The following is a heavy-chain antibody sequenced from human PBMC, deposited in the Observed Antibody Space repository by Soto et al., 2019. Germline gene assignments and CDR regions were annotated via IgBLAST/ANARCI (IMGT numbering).Heavy chain of an antibody. CDR1: GFTFSSYA. CDR3: AKGPPYDTIFGVVILTPSDY. D-gene: IGHD3-3*01. V-gene: IGHV3-23*01. Sequence: GGSLRLSCAASGFTFSSYAMSWVRQAPGKGLEWVSAISGSGGGTYYADSVKGRFTISRDNSKNTLYLQMNSLRAEDTAVYYCAKGPPYDTIFGVVILTPSDYWGQGTLVTVSS. J-gene: IGHJ4*02. CDR2: ISGSGGGT.